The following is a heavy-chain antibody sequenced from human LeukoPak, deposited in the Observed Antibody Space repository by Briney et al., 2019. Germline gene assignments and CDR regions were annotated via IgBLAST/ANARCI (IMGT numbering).Heavy chain of an antibody. CDR1: GGSFSGYY. CDR2: INHSGST. J-gene: IGHJ4*02. Sequence: SETLSLSCAVYGGSFSGYYWSWIRQPPGKGLEWIGEINHSGSTNYNPSLKSRVTISVDTSKNQFSLKLSSVTAADTALYYCASERGAFDYWGQGTLVTVSS. V-gene: IGHV4-34*01. D-gene: IGHD1-1*01. CDR3: ASERGAFDY.